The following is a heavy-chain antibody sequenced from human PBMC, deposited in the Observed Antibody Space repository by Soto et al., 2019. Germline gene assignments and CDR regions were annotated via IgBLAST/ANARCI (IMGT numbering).Heavy chain of an antibody. CDR1: GFTFSTYP. Sequence: PGGSLRLSCSASGFTFSTYPIHWVRQAPGEGLEYVSAISSTGGSTYYADSVKGRFTISRDNSKNTLYLQMSSLRAEDTAVYHCVQAIFDTSGYYYAYWGQGTQVTVSS. V-gene: IGHV3-64D*08. CDR3: VQAIFDTSGYYYAY. CDR2: ISSTGGST. D-gene: IGHD3-22*01. J-gene: IGHJ4*02.